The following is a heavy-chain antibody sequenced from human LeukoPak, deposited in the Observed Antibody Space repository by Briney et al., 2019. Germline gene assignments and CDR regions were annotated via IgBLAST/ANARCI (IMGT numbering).Heavy chain of an antibody. CDR2: IHQDVGEK. V-gene: IGHV3-7*03. Sequence: GGSLRLSRAASGFSPRSFWMSWVRQATGQGREWVANIHQDVGEKYPVDSVRGRFTISRDNAENSLYLQMNSLRAEDTAVYYCTTPYYYDSSGYYSDYWGRGTLVTVSS. CDR3: TTPYYYDSSGYYSDY. D-gene: IGHD3-22*01. CDR1: GFSPRSFW. J-gene: IGHJ4*02.